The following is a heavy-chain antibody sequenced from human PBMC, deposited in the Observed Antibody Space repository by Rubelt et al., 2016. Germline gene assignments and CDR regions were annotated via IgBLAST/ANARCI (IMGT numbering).Heavy chain of an antibody. CDR3: ARVDGYTFGY. Sequence: QLQLVQSGAEVKKPGASVKVSCKASGYSFTDCYIHWVRQAPGQGLEWMGRINPSSGGTNYAQKFQGRVTMTGQTSIQSACRWRGRRGSDETAVYCCARVDGYTFGYWGQGTLVTVSS. CDR1: GYSFTDCY. V-gene: IGHV1-2*06. CDR2: INPSSGGT. D-gene: IGHD5-24*01. J-gene: IGHJ4*02.